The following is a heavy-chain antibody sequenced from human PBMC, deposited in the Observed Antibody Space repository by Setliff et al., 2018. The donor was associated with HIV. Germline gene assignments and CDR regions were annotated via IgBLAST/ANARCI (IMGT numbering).Heavy chain of an antibody. CDR1: GGSISSGSNY. J-gene: IGHJ4*02. V-gene: IGHV4-61*09. D-gene: IGHD7-27*01. Sequence: SETLSLTCTVSGGSISSGSNYWSWIRQPAGKGLEWIGHIYTSGSTNYNPSLKSRVTISADTSKNQFALKLSSVTAADTAVYDCARLTRSHYFDYWGQGTLVTVSS. CDR3: ARLTRSHYFDY. CDR2: IYTSGST.